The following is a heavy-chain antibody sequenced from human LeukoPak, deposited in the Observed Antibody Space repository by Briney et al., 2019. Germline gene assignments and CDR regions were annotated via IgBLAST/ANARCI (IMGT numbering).Heavy chain of an antibody. J-gene: IGHJ4*02. Sequence: PGGSLRLSCAVSGFTFSSYSMNWVRQAPGKGLEWVSSISSHSNYIYYADSVKGRFTISRDNAKNSLYLQMNGLRAQDTAVYFCARGLSSSSYGVIEYWGQGALVTVSS. V-gene: IGHV3-21*01. CDR2: ISSHSNYI. D-gene: IGHD6-6*01. CDR1: GFTFSSYS. CDR3: ARGLSSSSYGVIEY.